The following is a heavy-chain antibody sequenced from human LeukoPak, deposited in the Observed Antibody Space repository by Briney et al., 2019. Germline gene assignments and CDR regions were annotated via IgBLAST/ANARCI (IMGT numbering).Heavy chain of an antibody. D-gene: IGHD2-2*01. Sequence: NPSETLSLTCTVSGGSISSSSYYWGWIRQPPGKGLEWIGSIYYSGSTYYNPSLKSRVTISVDTSKNQFSLKLSSVTAADTAVYYCARRTVRYCSSTSCYSYAIDYWGQGTLVTVSS. CDR3: ARRTVRYCSSTSCYSYAIDY. J-gene: IGHJ4*02. CDR2: IYYSGST. V-gene: IGHV4-39*01. CDR1: GGSISSSSYY.